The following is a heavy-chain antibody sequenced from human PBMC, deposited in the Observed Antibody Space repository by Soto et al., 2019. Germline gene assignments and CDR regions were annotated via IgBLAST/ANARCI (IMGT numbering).Heavy chain of an antibody. CDR1: GGTFSSYD. V-gene: IGHV1-69*01. D-gene: IGHD2-8*01. CDR3: ARGGTYCTNGVCEGGYGMDV. CDR2: IIPIFGTA. J-gene: IGHJ6*02. Sequence: QVQLVQSVAEVKKPGSSVKVSCKASGGTFSSYDMNWVRQAPGQGLEWMGGIIPIFGTANYAQKFQARVTITADESTRTALMELSCLRSEDTAVYYCARGGTYCTNGVCEGGYGMDVWGQGTTVTVSS.